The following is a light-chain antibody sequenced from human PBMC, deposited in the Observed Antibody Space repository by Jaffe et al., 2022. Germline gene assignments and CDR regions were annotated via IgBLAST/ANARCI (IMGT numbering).Light chain of an antibody. CDR3: QQHSDGRWT. CDR1: QSITSK. Sequence: EIVMTQSPATLSVSPGERVTLSCRASQSITSKLAWYQQKPGQSPRLLIYGASTRVTGIPARFSGSGSGTEFTLTISSLQSEDFAVYYCQQHSDGRWTFGQGTKVEIK. CDR2: GAS. V-gene: IGKV3-15*01. J-gene: IGKJ1*01.